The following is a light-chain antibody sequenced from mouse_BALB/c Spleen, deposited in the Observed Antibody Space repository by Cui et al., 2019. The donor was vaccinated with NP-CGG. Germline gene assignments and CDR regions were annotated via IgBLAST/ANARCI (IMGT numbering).Light chain of an antibody. CDR3: VLWYSNHWV. J-gene: IGLJ1*01. Sequence: QAVVTSESAPTTSPGETVTLTCRSSTGAVTSSNYANWVQEKPDHLFTGLIGGTNNRVPGVPARFSGSLIGDKAALTITGAQTEDEAIYFCVLWYSNHWVFGGGTKLTVL. CDR2: GTN. CDR1: TGAVTSSNY. V-gene: IGLV1*01.